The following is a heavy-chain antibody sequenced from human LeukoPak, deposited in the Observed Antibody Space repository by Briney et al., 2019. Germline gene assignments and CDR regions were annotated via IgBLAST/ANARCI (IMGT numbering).Heavy chain of an antibody. J-gene: IGHJ4*02. Sequence: PGGSLRLSCAASGFTFSSYWMHWVRQAPGKGLVWVSRINSDGSITSYADSVKGRFTISRDNARNTLYLQMNSLRAEDMAIYYCARNLGLRDDYWGQGTLVTVSS. V-gene: IGHV3-74*01. CDR2: INSDGSIT. CDR3: ARNLGLRDDY. CDR1: GFTFSSYW. D-gene: IGHD4-17*01.